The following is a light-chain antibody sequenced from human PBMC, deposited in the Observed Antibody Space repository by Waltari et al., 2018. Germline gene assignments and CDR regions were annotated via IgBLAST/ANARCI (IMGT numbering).Light chain of an antibody. J-gene: IGLJ2*01. V-gene: IGLV2-23*01. CDR3: CSYAGSTTLV. Sequence: QSALTQPASVSGSPGQSITISCIGTSSDVGNYNLVSWYQQYPGKAPELLFYEGSKRPSGVSNRFSGSKSGNTASLTISGLQAEDEADYHCCSYAGSTTLVFGGGTKLTVL. CDR2: EGS. CDR1: SSDVGNYNL.